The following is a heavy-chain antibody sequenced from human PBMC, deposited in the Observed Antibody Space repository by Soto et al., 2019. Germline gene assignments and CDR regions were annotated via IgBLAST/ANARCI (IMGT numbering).Heavy chain of an antibody. V-gene: IGHV5-51*01. J-gene: IGHJ6*02. D-gene: IGHD1-26*01. CDR1: GNSCTSYW. Sequence: XESLKISWKGSGNSCTSYWSGWVRQMPGKGLEWMGIIYPGDSDTRYSPSFQGQVTISADKSISTAYLQWSSLKASDTAMYYCASPYSGSHYYGMDVWGQGTTVTVSS. CDR2: IYPGDSDT. CDR3: ASPYSGSHYYGMDV.